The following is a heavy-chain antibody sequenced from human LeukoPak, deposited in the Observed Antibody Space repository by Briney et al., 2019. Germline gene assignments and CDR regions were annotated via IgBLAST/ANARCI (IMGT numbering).Heavy chain of an antibody. Sequence: GSLRLSCAASGFTVSTNYISWVRQPPGKGLEWIVSIYYSGSTYYNPSLKSRVTISVDTSKKQFSLKLSSVTAADTAVYYCARHGRHYYDISGYYPIDYWGQGTLVTVSS. CDR2: IYYSGST. D-gene: IGHD3-22*01. CDR3: ARHGRHYYDISGYYPIDY. CDR1: GFTVSTNY. J-gene: IGHJ4*02. V-gene: IGHV4-39*01.